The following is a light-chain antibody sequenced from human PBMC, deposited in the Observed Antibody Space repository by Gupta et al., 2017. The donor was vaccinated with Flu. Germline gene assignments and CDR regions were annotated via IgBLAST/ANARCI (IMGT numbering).Light chain of an antibody. CDR2: DAS. Sequence: VGDRVTITCQASQDINKFLNWYQQKPDKAPKLLIYDASNLEKGVPSRFSGSGSGTHFTFTISSLQPEDIATYFCQQYENLPTFGQGTKVEIK. V-gene: IGKV1-33*01. J-gene: IGKJ1*01. CDR3: QQYENLPT. CDR1: QDINKF.